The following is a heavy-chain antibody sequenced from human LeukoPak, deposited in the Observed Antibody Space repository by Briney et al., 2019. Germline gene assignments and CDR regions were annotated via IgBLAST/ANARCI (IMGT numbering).Heavy chain of an antibody. CDR1: GGSLSSGSYY. CDR2: IFTSGST. D-gene: IGHD3-22*01. V-gene: IGHV4-61*02. J-gene: IGHJ4*02. Sequence: SQTLSLTCTVSGGSLSSGSYYWSWIRQPAGKGLEWIGRIFTSGSTKYNPSLKSRVTISVDTSKNQFSLKLSSVTAADTAVYYCARDQGTIILGYFDYWGQGTLVTVSS. CDR3: ARDQGTIILGYFDY.